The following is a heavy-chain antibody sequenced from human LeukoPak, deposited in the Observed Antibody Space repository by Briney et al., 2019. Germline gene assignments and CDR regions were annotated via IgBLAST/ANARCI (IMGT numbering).Heavy chain of an antibody. D-gene: IGHD2-2*01. CDR3: ARENVVVPAAGDAFDI. Sequence: PSETLSLTCTVSGGSISSSSYYWSWIRQPPGKGLEWIGYIYYSGSTNYNPSLKSRVTISVDTSKNQFSLKLSSVTAADTAVYYCARENVVVPAAGDAFDIWGQGTMVTVSS. J-gene: IGHJ3*02. CDR1: GGSISSSSYY. CDR2: IYYSGST. V-gene: IGHV4-61*01.